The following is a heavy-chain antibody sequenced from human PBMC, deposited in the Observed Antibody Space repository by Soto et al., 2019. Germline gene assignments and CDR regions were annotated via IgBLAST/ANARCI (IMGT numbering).Heavy chain of an antibody. CDR1: GDSISTYY. Sequence: QVHLQESGPGLVKPSETLSLTCTVSGDSISTYYWTWIRQPPGKGLEWIGYIYYNGNTNYNASLKSRVTMSVDTSRNQFSLKLNSVTAADTAVYYCARGWGFGINYYYFDYWGQGSLVIVSS. V-gene: IGHV4-59*01. CDR3: ARGWGFGINYYYFDY. D-gene: IGHD2-21*01. CDR2: IYYNGNT. J-gene: IGHJ4*02.